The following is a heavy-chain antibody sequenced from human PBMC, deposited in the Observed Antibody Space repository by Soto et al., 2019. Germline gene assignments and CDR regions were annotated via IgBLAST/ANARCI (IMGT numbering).Heavy chain of an antibody. V-gene: IGHV1-8*01. Sequence: QVQLVQSGAEVKKPGASVKVSCKASGYTFTSYDINWVRQATGQGLEWMGWMNPNSGNTGSAQKFRRRVTMSGNTSISTDYMEPSSLRSEDTAVYYWARGWLSGSSYYWGQGTLVTVSS. CDR3: ARGWLSGSSYY. CDR1: GYTFTSYD. CDR2: MNPNSGNT. D-gene: IGHD1-26*01. J-gene: IGHJ4*02.